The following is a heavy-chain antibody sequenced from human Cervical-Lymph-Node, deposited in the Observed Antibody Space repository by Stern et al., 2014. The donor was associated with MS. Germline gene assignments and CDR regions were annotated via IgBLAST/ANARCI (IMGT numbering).Heavy chain of an antibody. Sequence: VQLGQSGAEVKKPGESLKISCKGSGYSFTNYWIGWVRQMPGKGPEWMGLIYPGDSDTRYSPSFQGQVTISAVKSISTAFLQWSSLKASDTAMYYCARQGVYCSSSSCYDYWGQGTLVTVSS. V-gene: IGHV5-51*01. CDR1: GYSFTNYW. CDR2: IYPGDSDT. J-gene: IGHJ4*02. D-gene: IGHD2-2*01. CDR3: ARQGVYCSSSSCYDY.